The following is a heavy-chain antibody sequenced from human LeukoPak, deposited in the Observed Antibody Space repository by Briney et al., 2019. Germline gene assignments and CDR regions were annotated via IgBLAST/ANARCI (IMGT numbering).Heavy chain of an antibody. CDR3: ARTVYSSGWYGAFDI. CDR1: GYSFTTYW. Sequence: GESLKISCKASGYSFTTYWIGWVHQMSGKGLEWMGIIYPGDSDTRYSPSFQGQVTISADKSSSTAYLQWSSLKASDTAIYYCARTVYSSGWYGAFDIWGQGTMVTVSS. CDR2: IYPGDSDT. V-gene: IGHV5-51*07. J-gene: IGHJ3*02. D-gene: IGHD6-19*01.